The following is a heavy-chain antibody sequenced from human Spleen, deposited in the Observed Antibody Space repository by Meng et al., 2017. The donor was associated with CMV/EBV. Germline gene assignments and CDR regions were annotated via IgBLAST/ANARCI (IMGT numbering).Heavy chain of an antibody. CDR1: GFTFSSYS. D-gene: IGHD6-13*01. J-gene: IGHJ4*02. CDR3: ARDPGGSGYSSSWDLDY. CDR2: ISSSSSYI. Sequence: GESLKISCAASGFTFSSYSMNWVRQAPGKGLEWVSSISSSSSYIYYADSVKGRFTISRDNAKNSLYLQMNSLRAEDTAVYYCARDPGGSGYSSSWDLDYWGQGALVTVSS. V-gene: IGHV3-21*01.